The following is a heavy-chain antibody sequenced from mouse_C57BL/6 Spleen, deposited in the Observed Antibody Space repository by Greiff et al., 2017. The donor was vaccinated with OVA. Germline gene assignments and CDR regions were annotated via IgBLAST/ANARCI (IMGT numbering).Heavy chain of an antibody. CDR3: AREAYSNPFAY. CDR2: IYPGSGNT. J-gene: IGHJ3*01. D-gene: IGHD2-5*01. V-gene: IGHV1-66*01. Sequence: LVESGPELVKPGASVKISCTASGYSFTSYYIHWVKQRPGQGLEWIGWIYPGSGNTKYNEKFKGKATLTADTSSSTAYMQLSSLTSEDSAVYYCAREAYSNPFAYWGQGTLVTVSA. CDR1: GYSFTSYY.